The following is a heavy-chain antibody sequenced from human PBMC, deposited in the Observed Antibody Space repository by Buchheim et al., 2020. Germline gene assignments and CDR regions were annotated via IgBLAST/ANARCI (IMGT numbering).Heavy chain of an antibody. Sequence: EERLVESGGGLGQPGGSLRLSCAASGFTFSSYWMHWVRQAPGKGLVWVSRINPDGSDTTYADSVKGRFTISRDNGRNTLYLQMNSLRGEDTAIYYCTRSANFFRGMDVWGQGTT. CDR2: INPDGSDT. CDR3: TRSANFFRGMDV. V-gene: IGHV3-74*01. J-gene: IGHJ6*02. D-gene: IGHD2-15*01. CDR1: GFTFSSYW.